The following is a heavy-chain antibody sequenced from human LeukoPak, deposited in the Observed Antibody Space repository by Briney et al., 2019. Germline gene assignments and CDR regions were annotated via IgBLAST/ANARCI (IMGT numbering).Heavy chain of an antibody. Sequence: ASVKVSCKASGGTFSSYTISWVRQAPGQGLEWMGRIIPILGIANYAQKFQGRVTITADKSTSTAYMEPSGLRSEDTAVYYCARDHYGDYTPRYFDYWGQGTLVTVSS. V-gene: IGHV1-69*04. CDR1: GGTFSSYT. CDR2: IIPILGIA. CDR3: ARDHYGDYTPRYFDY. J-gene: IGHJ4*02. D-gene: IGHD4-17*01.